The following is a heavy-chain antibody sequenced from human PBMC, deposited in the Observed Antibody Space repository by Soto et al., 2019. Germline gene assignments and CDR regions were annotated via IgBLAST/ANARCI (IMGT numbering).Heavy chain of an antibody. CDR3: ARANYYDSSGYSRVQNYYYYGMDV. CDR1: GFTFSSYA. J-gene: IGHJ6*02. D-gene: IGHD3-22*01. V-gene: IGHV3-64*01. CDR2: ISSNGGST. Sequence: GGSLRLSCAASGFTFSSYAMHWVRQAPGKGLEYVSAISSNGGSTYYANSVKGRFTISRDNSKNTLYLQMGSLRAEDMAVYYCARANYYDSSGYSRVQNYYYYGMDVWGQGTTVTVSS.